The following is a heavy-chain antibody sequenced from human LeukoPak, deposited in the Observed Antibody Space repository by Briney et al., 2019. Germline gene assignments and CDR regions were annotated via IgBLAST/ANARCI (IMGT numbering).Heavy chain of an antibody. Sequence: SETLSLTCAVYGGSFSSYYWSWIRQPPGKGLEWIGYIYYSRSTNYNPSLKSRVTISVDTSKNQFSLNLNSVTAADTAMYYCASRTMIDAFDMWGQGTMVTVSS. CDR1: GGSFSSYY. CDR2: IYYSRST. CDR3: ASRTMIDAFDM. D-gene: IGHD3-22*01. V-gene: IGHV4-59*01. J-gene: IGHJ3*02.